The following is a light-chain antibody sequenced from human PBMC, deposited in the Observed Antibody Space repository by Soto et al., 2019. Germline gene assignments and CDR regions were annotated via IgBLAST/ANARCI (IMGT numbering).Light chain of an antibody. CDR1: SSDVGGYNY. V-gene: IGLV2-14*01. Sequence: QSLLTRPASVSGSPGQSITISCTGTSSDVGGYNYVSWYQQHPGKAPKLMIYEVSNRPSGVSNRFSGSKSGNTASLTISGLQAEDEADYYCSSYTSSSTLYYVFGTGTKVTVL. CDR3: SSYTSSSTLYYV. J-gene: IGLJ1*01. CDR2: EVS.